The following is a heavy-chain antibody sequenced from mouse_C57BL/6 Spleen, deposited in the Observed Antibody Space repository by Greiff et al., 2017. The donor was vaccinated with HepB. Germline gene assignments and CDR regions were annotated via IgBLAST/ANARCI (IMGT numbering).Heavy chain of an antibody. CDR3: ARFDYDVGAMDY. Sequence: EVKLEESGPELVKPGASVKISCKASGYSFTGYYMHWVKQSSEKSLEWIGEINPSTGGTSYNQKFKGKATLTVDKSSSTAYMQLKSLTSEDSAVYYCARFDYDVGAMDYWGQGTSVTVSS. J-gene: IGHJ4*01. CDR2: INPSTGGT. CDR1: GYSFTGYY. D-gene: IGHD2-4*01. V-gene: IGHV1-43*01.